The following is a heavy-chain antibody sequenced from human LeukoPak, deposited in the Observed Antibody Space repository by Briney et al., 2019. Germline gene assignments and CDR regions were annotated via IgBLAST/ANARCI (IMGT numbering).Heavy chain of an antibody. Sequence: ASVKVSCKASGYTFTSYDINWVRQATGQGLEWMGWMNPNSGNTGYAQKFQGRVTMTRDTSISTAYMELSRLRSDDTAVYYCARDPAAREDWFDPWGQGTLVTVSS. CDR1: GYTFTSYD. CDR3: ARDPAAREDWFDP. J-gene: IGHJ5*02. CDR2: MNPNSGNT. V-gene: IGHV1-8*02. D-gene: IGHD6-25*01.